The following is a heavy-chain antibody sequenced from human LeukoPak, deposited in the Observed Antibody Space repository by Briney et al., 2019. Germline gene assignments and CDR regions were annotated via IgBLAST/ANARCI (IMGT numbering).Heavy chain of an antibody. CDR2: IIPIFGTA. Sequence: SVTVSCKASGGTFSSYAISWVRQAPGQGLEWMGGIIPIFGTANYAQKFQGRVTITADESTSTAYMELSSLRSEDTAVYYCARAGRTYYYDSSGSREFDYWGQGTLVTVSS. J-gene: IGHJ4*02. CDR1: GGTFSSYA. D-gene: IGHD3-22*01. V-gene: IGHV1-69*13. CDR3: ARAGRTYYYDSSGSREFDY.